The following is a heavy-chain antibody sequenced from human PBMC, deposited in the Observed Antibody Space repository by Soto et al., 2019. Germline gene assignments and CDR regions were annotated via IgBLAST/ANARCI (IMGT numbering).Heavy chain of an antibody. CDR3: ARGSQWFAVTTD. V-gene: IGHV1-8*01. CDR2: MNPNSGDT. D-gene: IGHD4-17*01. Sequence: QVQLVQSGAEVKKPGASVKVSCKASGYTFTSYDINWVRQATGQGLEWMGWMNPNSGDTGYAQKFQGRVTMTRNTSISTAYMEVSSLRSEDTAVYYCARGSQWFAVTTDWGQGTLVTVSS. CDR1: GYTFTSYD. J-gene: IGHJ4*02.